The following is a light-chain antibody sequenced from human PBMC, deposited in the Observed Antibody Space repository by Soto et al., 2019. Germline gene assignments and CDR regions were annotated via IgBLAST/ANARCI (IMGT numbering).Light chain of an antibody. V-gene: IGKV3-11*01. CDR2: GAS. CDR3: QHRGKWPRT. Sequence: EIVLTQSPATLSLSPGERATLSCRASQSVSSYLAWYQQKPGQAPRLLIYGASNRATGIPARFSGRGSGTDFSLTISSLVSEDFAVYYCQHRGKWPRTFGQGTKLEIK. CDR1: QSVSSY. J-gene: IGKJ2*01.